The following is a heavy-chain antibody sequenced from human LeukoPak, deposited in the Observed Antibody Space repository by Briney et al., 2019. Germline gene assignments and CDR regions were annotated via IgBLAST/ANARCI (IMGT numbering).Heavy chain of an antibody. CDR3: AKDVGEVITAVFDY. V-gene: IGHV3-23*01. J-gene: IGHJ4*02. CDR1: GFTFSSYA. CDR2: ISGSGGST. D-gene: IGHD3-22*01. Sequence: PGGSLRLSCAASGFTFSSYAMSWVRQAPRKGVEWVSAISGSGGSTYYADSVKGRFTISRDNSKNTLYLQMNSLRAEDTAVYYCAKDVGEVITAVFDYWGQGTLVTVSS.